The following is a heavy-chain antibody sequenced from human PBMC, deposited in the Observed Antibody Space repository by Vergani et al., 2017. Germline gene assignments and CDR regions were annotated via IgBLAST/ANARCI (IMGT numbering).Heavy chain of an antibody. Sequence: QVQLVQSGAEVKKPGSSVKVSCKASGGTFSSYTISWVRQAPGQGLEWMGRITPILGIANYAQKFQGRVTITADKSTSTAYMELSSLRSEDTAVYYCARDQPAEWGVPAAHDAFDIWGQGTMVTVSS. D-gene: IGHD2-2*01. CDR1: GGTFSSYT. CDR2: ITPILGIA. CDR3: ARDQPAEWGVPAAHDAFDI. J-gene: IGHJ3*02. V-gene: IGHV1-69*08.